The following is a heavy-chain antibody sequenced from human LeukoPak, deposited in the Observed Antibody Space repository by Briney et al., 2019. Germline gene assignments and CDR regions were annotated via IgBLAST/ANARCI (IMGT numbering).Heavy chain of an antibody. D-gene: IGHD3-10*01. CDR3: ARKGGYYYGSGSYSRYYYMDV. Sequence: SETLSLTXAVYGGSFGGYYWSWIRQTPGKGLEWIGEINHSGSTNYNPSLKSRVTISVDTSKNQFSLKLSSVTAADTAVYYCARKGGYYYGSGSYSRYYYMDVWGKGTTVTVSS. V-gene: IGHV4-34*01. CDR1: GGSFGGYY. CDR2: INHSGST. J-gene: IGHJ6*03.